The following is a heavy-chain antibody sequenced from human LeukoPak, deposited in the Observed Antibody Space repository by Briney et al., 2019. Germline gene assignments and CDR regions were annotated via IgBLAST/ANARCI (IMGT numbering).Heavy chain of an antibody. CDR3: ARSPRYCSGGNYFSREFDY. V-gene: IGHV3-11*06. CDR1: GFTFSDYY. D-gene: IGHD2-15*01. J-gene: IGHJ4*02. CDR2: ISSSSSYT. Sequence: PGGSLRLSCAASGFTFSDYYMSWIRQAPGQGLEWISYISSSSSYTNYADSVKGRFTISRDDAKNSLSLQMNSLRAEDTAVYYCARSPRYCSGGNYFSREFDYWGQGTLVTVSS.